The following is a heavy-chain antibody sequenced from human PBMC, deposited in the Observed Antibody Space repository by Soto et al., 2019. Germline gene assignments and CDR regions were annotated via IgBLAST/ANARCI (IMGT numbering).Heavy chain of an antibody. CDR2: IYYSGST. J-gene: IGHJ3*02. CDR1: VGSISSRSYY. V-gene: IGHV4-39*01. Sequence: PETLSHSNTVSVGSISSRSYYWGWFRQPPGKGLEWIGSIYYSGSTYYNPSLKSRVTISVDTSKNQFSLKLSSVTAADTAVYYCARTLAVAGRGAFDIWGQGTMVT. D-gene: IGHD6-19*01. CDR3: ARTLAVAGRGAFDI.